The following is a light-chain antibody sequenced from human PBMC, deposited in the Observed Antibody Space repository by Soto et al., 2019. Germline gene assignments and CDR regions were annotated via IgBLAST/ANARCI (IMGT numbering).Light chain of an antibody. Sequence: GDRVTITYRASQSISSWLAWYQQKPGKAPKLLIYAASTLQNGVPSTSSGSGSGTEFTLTISSLQPEDFGTYYCQQFKSYPITFGQRTRQEIK. CDR2: AAS. CDR3: QQFKSYPIT. CDR1: QSISSW. V-gene: IGKV1-9*01. J-gene: IGKJ5*01.